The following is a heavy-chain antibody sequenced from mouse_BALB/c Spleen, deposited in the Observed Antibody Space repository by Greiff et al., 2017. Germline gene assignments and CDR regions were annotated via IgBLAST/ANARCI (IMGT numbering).Heavy chain of an antibody. J-gene: IGHJ3*01. V-gene: IGHV2-9*02. CDR3: ARDGDYDYDVAY. CDR1: GFSLTSYG. Sequence: VKLQESGPGLVAPSQSLSITCTVSGFSLTSYGVHWVRQPPGKGLEWLGVIWAGGSTNYNSALMSRLSISKDNSKSQVFLKMNSLQTDDTAMYYCARDGDYDYDVAYWGQGTLVTVSA. CDR2: IWAGGST. D-gene: IGHD2-4*01.